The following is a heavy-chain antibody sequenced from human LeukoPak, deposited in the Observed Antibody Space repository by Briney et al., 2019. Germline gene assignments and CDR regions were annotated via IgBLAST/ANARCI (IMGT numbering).Heavy chain of an antibody. D-gene: IGHD3/OR15-3a*01. CDR2: ISRGRDDK. Sequence: GGSLRLSCAGSGFTFSDYYMPWIRQTPGKGLQRVSYISRGRDDKGYADSVKGRFTISRDNGKNSLYLQMNSLTAEDTAVYYCARAKDDFCDYWGQGTLVTVSS. J-gene: IGHJ4*02. V-gene: IGHV3-11*05. CDR1: GFTFSDYY. CDR3: ARAKDDFCDY.